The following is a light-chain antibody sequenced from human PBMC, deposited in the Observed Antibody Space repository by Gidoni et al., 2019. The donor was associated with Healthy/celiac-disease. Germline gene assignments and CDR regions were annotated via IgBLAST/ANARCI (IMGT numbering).Light chain of an antibody. V-gene: IGLV1-47*02. J-gene: IGLJ2*01. CDR3: AAWDDRLSVL. CDR2: SNN. Sequence: QPALTQPPSASGTPGQRVTISCSGSSSNIGSNYVYWYQQLPGTAPKLLIYSNNQRPSGVPDRFSGSKSGTSASLAISGLRSEDEADYYCAAWDDRLSVLFGGGTKLTVL. CDR1: SSNIGSNY.